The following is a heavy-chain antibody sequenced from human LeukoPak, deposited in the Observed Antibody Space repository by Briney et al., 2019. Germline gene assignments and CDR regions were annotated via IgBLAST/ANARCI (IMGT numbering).Heavy chain of an antibody. CDR2: IWYDGSNK. D-gene: IGHD3-22*01. Sequence: GGSLRLSCAASGFTFSSYGMHWVRQAPGKGLEWVAVIWYDGSNKYYADSVKGRFTISRDNSKNTLYLQMNSLRAEDTAVYYCASYGGSSGYDYWGQGTLVTVSS. V-gene: IGHV3-33*01. J-gene: IGHJ4*02. CDR3: ASYGGSSGYDY. CDR1: GFTFSSYG.